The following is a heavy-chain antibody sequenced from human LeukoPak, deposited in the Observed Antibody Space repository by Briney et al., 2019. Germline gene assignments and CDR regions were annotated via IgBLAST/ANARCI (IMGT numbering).Heavy chain of an antibody. V-gene: IGHV2-5*02. CDR3: SHRHNLGVTGPVVTFDS. CDR1: GFSLSTGGMG. CDR2: IFWDDNE. J-gene: IGHJ5*01. D-gene: IGHD2-21*02. Sequence: SGPTLVNPTQTLTLTCTFSGFSLSTGGMGVGWIRQPPGKTLEWLAFIFWDDNEHYSPSLKNRLTITKDTSKNQVILTMTNMDPVDTATYFCSHRHNLGVTGPVVTFDSWGQGNPVTVSS.